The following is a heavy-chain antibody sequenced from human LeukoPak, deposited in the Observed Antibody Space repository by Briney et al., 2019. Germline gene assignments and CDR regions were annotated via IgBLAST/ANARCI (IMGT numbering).Heavy chain of an antibody. D-gene: IGHD1-1*01. J-gene: IGHJ4*02. CDR2: LNWNSGTI. Sequence: GGSLRLSCAASGFTFGEYAMHWVRQAPGKGLEWVSGLNWNSGTIDYADSVEGRFTISRDNAKNSLSLQMNSLRTEDTALYYCAKAKARYLGYYFDYWGQGTLVTVSS. V-gene: IGHV3-9*01. CDR1: GFTFGEYA. CDR3: AKAKARYLGYYFDY.